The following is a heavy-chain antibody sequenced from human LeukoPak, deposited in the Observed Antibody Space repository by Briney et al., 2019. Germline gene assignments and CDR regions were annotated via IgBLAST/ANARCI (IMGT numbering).Heavy chain of an antibody. Sequence: TGGSLRLSCAASGFTFSSYSMNWVRQAPGKGLEWVSYISSSSSTIYYADSVKGRFTISRDNAKNSLYLQMNSLRAEDTAVYYCARSDSYGFLDYWGQGTLVTVSS. CDR1: GFTFSSYS. CDR2: ISSSSSTI. J-gene: IGHJ4*02. D-gene: IGHD5-18*01. CDR3: ARSDSYGFLDY. V-gene: IGHV3-48*01.